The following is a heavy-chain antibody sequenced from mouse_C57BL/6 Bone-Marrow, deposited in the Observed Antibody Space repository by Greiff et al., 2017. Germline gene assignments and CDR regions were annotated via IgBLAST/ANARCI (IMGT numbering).Heavy chain of an antibody. V-gene: IGHV1-64*01. CDR2: IHPNSGST. CDR1: GYTFTSYW. CDR3: ARSPYYYGSSYGAMGY. D-gene: IGHD1-1*01. J-gene: IGHJ4*01. Sequence: QVQLQQPGAELVKPGASVKLSCKASGYTFTSYWMHWVKQRPGQGLEWIGMIHPNSGSTNYNEKFKSKATLTVDKSSSTAYMQLSSLTSEDSAVYYCARSPYYYGSSYGAMGYWGQGTSVTVSS.